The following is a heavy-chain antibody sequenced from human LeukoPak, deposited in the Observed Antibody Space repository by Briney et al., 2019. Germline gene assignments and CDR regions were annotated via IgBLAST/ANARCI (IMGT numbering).Heavy chain of an antibody. CDR1: GYTFTGLY. Sequence: ASVKVSCKASGYTFTGLYIDWVRQASGQGLEWMGWISPNSGDTKYEQEFQGRVTMTRDTSINTVYMELSRLKSDDTAVYYCARGAFGKFDYWGQGTLVPVSS. V-gene: IGHV1-2*02. CDR3: ARGAFGKFDY. J-gene: IGHJ4*02. CDR2: ISPNSGDT. D-gene: IGHD3-3*01.